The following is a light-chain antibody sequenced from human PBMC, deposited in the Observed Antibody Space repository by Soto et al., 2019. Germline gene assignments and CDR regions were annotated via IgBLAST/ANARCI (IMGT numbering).Light chain of an antibody. V-gene: IGKV1-39*01. CDR2: AAS. CDR1: QSISSY. Sequence: IPMTQSPYSLSAYVSHRVPLTCLASQSISSYLNWYQQKPGKAPKLLIYAASSLQSGVPSRFSGSGSGTDFTLTISSLQPEDFATYYCQQCYSTPLTFGGGTKVDIK. CDR3: QQCYSTPLT. J-gene: IGKJ4*01.